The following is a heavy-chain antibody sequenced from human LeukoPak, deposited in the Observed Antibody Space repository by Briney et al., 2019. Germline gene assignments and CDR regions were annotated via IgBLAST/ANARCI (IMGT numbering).Heavy chain of an antibody. J-gene: IGHJ5*02. CDR2: IYYSGST. CDR1: GGSISSYY. CDR3: ARDIAAAGTVHGFDP. D-gene: IGHD6-13*01. V-gene: IGHV4-59*01. Sequence: PSETLSLTCTVSGGSISSYYWSWIRQPPGKGLEWIGYIYYSGSTNYNPSLKSRVTISVDTSKNQFSLKLSSVTAADTAVYYCARDIAAAGTVHGFDPWGQGTLVTVSS.